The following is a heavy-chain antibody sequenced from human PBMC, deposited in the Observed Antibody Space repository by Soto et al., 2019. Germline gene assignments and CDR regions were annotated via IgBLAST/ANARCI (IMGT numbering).Heavy chain of an antibody. CDR1: GGYFSGYY. CDR3: ARVKKWPWDYYYGMDV. V-gene: IGHV4-34*01. CDR2: INHSGST. J-gene: IGHJ6*02. D-gene: IGHD2-8*01. Sequence: QVKLQQWGAGLLKPSETLSLTCAVYGGYFSGYYGSWLRKPTGKGREWIGEINHSGSTNYNPSLKSRVTISVDTSKNQFSLKLSSVTAADTAVYYCARVKKWPWDYYYGMDVWGQGTTVTVAS.